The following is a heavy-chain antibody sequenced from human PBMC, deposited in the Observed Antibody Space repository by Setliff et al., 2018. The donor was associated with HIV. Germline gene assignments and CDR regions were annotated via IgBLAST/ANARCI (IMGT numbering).Heavy chain of an antibody. Sequence: SETLSLTCTVSGDSIDSATYYWNWIRQPPGKGLEWIGNIYYTGSTYYNPSLKSRVTVSVDTSKNQFSLKLTSVTVADTAVFYCARAGIKEDAFDIWGQGTMVTVSS. V-gene: IGHV4-39*02. CDR1: GDSIDSATYY. D-gene: IGHD3-10*01. CDR3: ARAGIKEDAFDI. J-gene: IGHJ3*02. CDR2: IYYTGST.